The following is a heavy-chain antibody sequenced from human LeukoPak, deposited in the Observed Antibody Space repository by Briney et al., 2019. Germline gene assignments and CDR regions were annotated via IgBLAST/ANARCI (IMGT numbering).Heavy chain of an antibody. CDR3: ARESLKSIVVVPAAIGGDFDY. Sequence: PGRSLRLSCAASGFTFSSYAMHWVRQAPGKGLEWVAVISYDGSNKYYADSVKGRFTISRDNSKNTLYLQMNSLRAEDTAVYYCARESLKSIVVVPAAIGGDFDYWGQGTLVTVSS. CDR1: GFTFSSYA. CDR2: ISYDGSNK. D-gene: IGHD2-2*02. J-gene: IGHJ4*02. V-gene: IGHV3-30-3*01.